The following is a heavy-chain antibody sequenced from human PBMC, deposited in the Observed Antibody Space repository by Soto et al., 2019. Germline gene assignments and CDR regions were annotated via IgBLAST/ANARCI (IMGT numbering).Heavy chain of an antibody. CDR2: INSDGSST. D-gene: IGHD3-22*01. V-gene: IGHV3-74*01. J-gene: IGHJ3*02. CDR3: ARVDHWRITIIVDVDAFDI. Sequence: GGSLRLSCAASGFTFSSYWMHWVRQAPGKGLVWVSRINSDGSSTSYADSVKGRFTISRDNAKNTLYLQMNSLRAEDTAVYYCARVDHWRITIIVDVDAFDIWGQGTMVTVSS. CDR1: GFTFSSYW.